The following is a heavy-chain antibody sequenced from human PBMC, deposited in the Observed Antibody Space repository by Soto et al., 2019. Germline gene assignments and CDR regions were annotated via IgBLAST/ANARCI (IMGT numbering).Heavy chain of an antibody. Sequence: SVKVSCEASGGSYSSYTISWVRQAPGQGLEWMGRIIPILGIANYAQKFQGRVTITADKSTSTAYMELSSLRSEDTAVYYCVYYYDSSGYYYVDYWGQGTLVTVS. V-gene: IGHV1-69*02. CDR3: VYYYDSSGYYYVDY. CDR2: IIPILGIA. CDR1: GGSYSSYT. D-gene: IGHD3-22*01. J-gene: IGHJ4*02.